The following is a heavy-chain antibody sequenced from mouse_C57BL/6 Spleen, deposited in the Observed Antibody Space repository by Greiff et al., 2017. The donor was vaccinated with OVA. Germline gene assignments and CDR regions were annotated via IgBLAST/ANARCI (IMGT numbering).Heavy chain of an antibody. D-gene: IGHD2-4*01. CDR1: GYTFTSYW. CDR2: IHPHSGST. CDR3: ARGIYYDYGGYFDV. Sequence: VQLQQSGAELVKPGASVKLSCKASGYTFTSYWMHWVKQRPGQGLEWIGMIHPHSGSTNYNEKFTSKATLTVDKSSSTAYMQLSSLTSEDSAVYYCARGIYYDYGGYFDVWGTGTTVTVSS. J-gene: IGHJ1*03. V-gene: IGHV1-64*01.